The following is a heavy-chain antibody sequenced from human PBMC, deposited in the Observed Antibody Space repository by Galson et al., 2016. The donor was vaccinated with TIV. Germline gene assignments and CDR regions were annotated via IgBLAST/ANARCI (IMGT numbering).Heavy chain of an antibody. CDR1: ANTFISYA. D-gene: IGHD6-19*01. V-gene: IGHV1-69*13. Sequence: VKVSCKASANTFISYAITWVRQAPGQGLEWMGGIISIFRTTQYAQKFQGRVTITADESTNTAYMELSSLKSDDTAMYYCARPSSSCRGCSYYYYMDVWGKGTTVTVSS. CDR2: IISIFRTT. J-gene: IGHJ6*03. CDR3: ARPSSSCRGCSYYYYMDV.